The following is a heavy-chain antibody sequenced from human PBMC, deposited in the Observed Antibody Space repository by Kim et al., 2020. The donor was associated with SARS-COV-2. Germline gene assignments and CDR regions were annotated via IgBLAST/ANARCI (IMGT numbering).Heavy chain of an antibody. CDR3: TTDRGRGRITMVRADY. J-gene: IGHJ4*02. CDR1: GFTFSNAW. CDR2: IKSKTGGGTT. D-gene: IGHD3-10*01. V-gene: IGHV3-15*01. Sequence: GGSLRLSCAASGFTFSNAWMSWVRQAPGKGLEWVGRIKSKTGGGTTDYAAPVKGSFTISRDDSKNTLYLQMNSLKTEDTAVYYCTTDRGRGRITMVRADYWGQGTLVTVSS.